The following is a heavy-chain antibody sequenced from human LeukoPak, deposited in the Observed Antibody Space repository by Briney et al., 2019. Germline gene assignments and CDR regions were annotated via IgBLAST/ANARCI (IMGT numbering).Heavy chain of an antibody. Sequence: SVKVSCKASGGTFSSYAISWVRQAPGQGLEWMGGIIPIFGTANYAQKFQGRVTITADKSTSTAYMELSSLRSEDTAVYYCARDRYQQGTFDYWGQGTLVTVSS. CDR2: IIPIFGTA. D-gene: IGHD3-16*02. J-gene: IGHJ4*02. CDR1: GGTFSSYA. V-gene: IGHV1-69*06. CDR3: ARDRYQQGTFDY.